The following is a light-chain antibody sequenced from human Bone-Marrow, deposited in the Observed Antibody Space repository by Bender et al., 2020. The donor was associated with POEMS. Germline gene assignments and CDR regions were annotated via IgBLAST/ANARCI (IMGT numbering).Light chain of an antibody. CDR1: SSDVGGYNY. CDR3: CSYAGSSYV. V-gene: IGLV2-14*01. J-gene: IGLJ1*01. CDR2: DVN. Sequence: QSALTQPASVSGSPGQSITISCTGSSSDVGGYNYVSWYQQHPGKAPKLMIYDVNKRPSGVSIRFSGSKSGNTASLTISGLQAEDEADYYCCSYAGSSYVFGTGTKVTVL.